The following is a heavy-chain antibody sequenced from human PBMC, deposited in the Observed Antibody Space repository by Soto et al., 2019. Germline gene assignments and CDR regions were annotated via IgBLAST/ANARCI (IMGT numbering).Heavy chain of an antibody. CDR3: AIGFYGDPGYFDY. Sequence: GGSLRLSCSASGFTFSSYAMSWVRQAPGKGLEWVSAISGSGGSTYYADSVKGRFTISRDNSKNTLYLQMNSLRAEDTAVYYRAIGFYGDPGYFDYWGQGTLVTVSS. V-gene: IGHV3-23*01. CDR2: ISGSGGST. D-gene: IGHD4-17*01. J-gene: IGHJ4*02. CDR1: GFTFSSYA.